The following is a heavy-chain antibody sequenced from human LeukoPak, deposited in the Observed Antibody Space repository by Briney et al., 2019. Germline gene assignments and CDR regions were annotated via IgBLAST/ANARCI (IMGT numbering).Heavy chain of an antibody. V-gene: IGHV3-73*01. Sequence: PGGSLRLSCAASGFTSSVSAMHWVRQASGKGLEWVGRIRSKANSYATAYAASVKGRFTISRDDSKNTAYLQMNSLKTEDTAVYYCTSYSSGWYDAFDIWGQGTMVTVSS. CDR2: IRSKANSYAT. J-gene: IGHJ3*02. D-gene: IGHD6-19*01. CDR1: GFTSSVSA. CDR3: TSYSSGWYDAFDI.